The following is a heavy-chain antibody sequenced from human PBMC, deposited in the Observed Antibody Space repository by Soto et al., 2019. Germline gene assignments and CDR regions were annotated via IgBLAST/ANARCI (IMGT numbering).Heavy chain of an antibody. CDR1: GFTFSSYA. J-gene: IGHJ4*02. D-gene: IGHD3-10*01. CDR3: AGRSGSSDY. V-gene: IGHV3-30*04. Sequence: PGGSLRLSCAASGFTFSSYAVSWVRQAPGKGLEWVALISYDEIDKYFADAVKGRFTISRDNSKNTLYLQMDSLRAEDTAVYYCAGRSGSSDYWGRGTLVTVSS. CDR2: ISYDEIDK.